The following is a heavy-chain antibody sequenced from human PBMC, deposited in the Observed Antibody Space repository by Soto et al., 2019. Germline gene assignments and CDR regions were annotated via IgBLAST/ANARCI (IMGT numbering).Heavy chain of an antibody. D-gene: IGHD3-16*01. J-gene: IGHJ5*02. CDR2: MNPNSGNT. V-gene: IGHV1-8*01. CDR1: GYTFTSYD. Sequence: QVQLVQSGAEVKKPGASVKVSCKASGYTFTSYDINWVRQATGQGLEYLVWMNPNSGNTGYVQKFQGRVTMTRDTTRRTAYIERSSLRSEDTAVYYCARGIKHVDYSRLFDPWGQRTPVTVSS. CDR3: ARGIKHVDYSRLFDP.